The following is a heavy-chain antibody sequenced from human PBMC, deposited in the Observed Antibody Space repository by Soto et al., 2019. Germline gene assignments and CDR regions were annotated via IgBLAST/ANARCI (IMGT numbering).Heavy chain of an antibody. V-gene: IGHV1-69*08. CDR3: AGDRGAVGFFAS. CDR1: GDTFGSYT. CDR2: ILPAHGIA. D-gene: IGHD3-3*01. J-gene: IGHJ4*02. Sequence: QVQLVQSGAEMRKPGSSVKVSCKASGDTFGSYTLSWLRRAPGLGLEWMAWILPAHGIANYAQKFQDKVTITADMSTQTTYLETTSLNSDDTAVFFCAGDRGAVGFFASWGQGTLVTVSS.